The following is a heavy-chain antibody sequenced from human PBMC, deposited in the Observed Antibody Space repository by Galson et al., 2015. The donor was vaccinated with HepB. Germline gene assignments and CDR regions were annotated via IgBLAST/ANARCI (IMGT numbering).Heavy chain of an antibody. V-gene: IGHV3-23*01. Sequence: SLRLSCAASGFTFSSYAMSWVRQAPGKGLEWVSAISGCQITTYYADSVKGRFTISRDNSKNTLFLQMNSLRAEDTAVYYCAKGGLSLGYCGGDCYSYWGQGTLVTVSS. CDR3: AKGGLSLGYCGGDCYSY. J-gene: IGHJ4*02. CDR1: GFTFSSYA. D-gene: IGHD2-21*02. CDR2: ISGCQITT.